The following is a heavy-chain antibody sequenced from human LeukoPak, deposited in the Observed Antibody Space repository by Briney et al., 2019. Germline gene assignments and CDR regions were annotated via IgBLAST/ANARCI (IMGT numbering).Heavy chain of an antibody. D-gene: IGHD2-15*01. V-gene: IGHV1-18*01. CDR1: GYTFSSYG. CDR2: VSAYAGDT. J-gene: IGHJ4*02. Sequence: ASVKVSCKASGYTFSSYGISWVRQAPGQGLEWMGWVSAYAGDTNYVQKFQGRVTMTTDTSTSTAYMELRSLRSDDTAVYYCARDCIGCHGFDYWGQGTLVTVSS. CDR3: ARDCIGCHGFDY.